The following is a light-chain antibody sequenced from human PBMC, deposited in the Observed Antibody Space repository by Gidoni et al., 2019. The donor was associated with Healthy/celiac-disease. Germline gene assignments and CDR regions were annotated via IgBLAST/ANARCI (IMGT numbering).Light chain of an antibody. CDR2: EGS. V-gene: IGLV2-23*01. CDR1: SSDVGRYNL. Sequence: QSALTQPASVSGSPGQSITISCTGTSSDVGRYNLVSWYQQHTGKAPKLMIYEGSKRPSGVSNRFSGSKSGNTASLTISGLQAEDEADYYCCSYAGRSTYVVFGGGTKLTVL. CDR3: CSYAGRSTYVV. J-gene: IGLJ2*01.